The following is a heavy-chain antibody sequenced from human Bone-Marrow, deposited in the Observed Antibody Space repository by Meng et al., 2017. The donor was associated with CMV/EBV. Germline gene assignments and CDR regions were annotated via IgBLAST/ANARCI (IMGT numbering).Heavy chain of an antibody. V-gene: IGHV4-39*07. D-gene: IGHD4/OR15-4a*01. J-gene: IGHJ4*02. Sequence: WVRQAPGKGLEWIGSIYYSGSTYYNPSLKSRVTISVDTSKNQFSLKLSSVTAADTAVYYCALIMGWVFDYWGQGTRVTGSS. CDR2: IYYSGST. CDR3: ALIMGWVFDY.